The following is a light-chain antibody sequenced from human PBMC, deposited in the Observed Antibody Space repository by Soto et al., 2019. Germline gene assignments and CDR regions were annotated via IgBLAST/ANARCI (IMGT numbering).Light chain of an antibody. CDR3: VTWDDSLNRPV. Sequence: QPVLTQPPSASGTPGQRVSISCSGSSSNIGRNTVNWYQQLPGTAPKLLIYNNYQRPSGVPDRFSGSKSGTSASLAISWLQSEDEADYYCVTWDDSLNRPVFGGGTKLTVL. CDR1: SSNIGRNT. CDR2: NNY. V-gene: IGLV1-44*01. J-gene: IGLJ2*01.